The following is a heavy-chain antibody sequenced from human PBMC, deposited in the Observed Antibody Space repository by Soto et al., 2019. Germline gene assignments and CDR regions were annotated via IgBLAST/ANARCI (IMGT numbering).Heavy chain of an antibody. V-gene: IGHV3-23*01. Sequence: PGGSLRLSCAASGFSFSIYAMSWVRQAPGKGLEWVSSIGGGDDDTYYADSVKGRFTISRDNARNTLFLHMSSLRAEDTAIYYCAKDVVTMIVVVISFDYWGQGTLGTV. CDR1: GFSFSIYA. J-gene: IGHJ4*02. CDR3: AKDVVTMIVVVISFDY. CDR2: IGGGDDDT. D-gene: IGHD3-22*01.